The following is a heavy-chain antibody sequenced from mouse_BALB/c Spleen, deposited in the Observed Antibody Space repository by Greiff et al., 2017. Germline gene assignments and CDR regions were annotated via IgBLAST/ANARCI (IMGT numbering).Heavy chain of an antibody. CDR3: ARVNYGRAMDY. CDR1: GFTFSSYA. D-gene: IGHD1-1*01. V-gene: IGHV5-9-4*01. Sequence: VMLVESGGGLVKPGGSLKLSCAASGFTFSSYAMSWVRQSPEKRLEWVAEISSGGSYTYYPDTVTGRFTISRDNAKNTLYLEMSSLRSEDTAMYYCARVNYGRAMDYWGQGTSVTVSS. J-gene: IGHJ4*01. CDR2: ISSGGSYT.